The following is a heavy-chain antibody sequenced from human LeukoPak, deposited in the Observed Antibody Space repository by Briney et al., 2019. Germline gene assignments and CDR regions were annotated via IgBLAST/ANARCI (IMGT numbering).Heavy chain of an antibody. CDR3: AKDKKDIVVVPASHGRNYMDV. J-gene: IGHJ6*03. V-gene: IGHV3-23*01. CDR1: GFVFSGYA. Sequence: GGSLRLSCAASGFVFSGYAMAWVRQAPGKGLEWVSGISGSSGRTYYADSVKGRFTISRDNSKNTLYLQMNSLRAEDTAVYYCAKDKKDIVVVPASHGRNYMDVWGKGTTVTVSS. CDR2: ISGSSGRT. D-gene: IGHD2-2*01.